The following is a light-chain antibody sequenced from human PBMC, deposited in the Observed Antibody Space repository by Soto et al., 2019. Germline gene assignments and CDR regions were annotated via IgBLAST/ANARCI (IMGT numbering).Light chain of an antibody. CDR1: QSITSN. J-gene: IGKJ4*01. CDR3: QQYKTWPLT. V-gene: IGKV3-15*01. CDR2: GAS. Sequence: EVVMTQSPATPSVSPGEGATLSCRASQSITSNLAWYQQRPGQAPRLLIYGASSRATGIAARFSGSGSGTEFTLTISSLQSEDFAVYYCQQYKTWPLTFGGGTKVEIK.